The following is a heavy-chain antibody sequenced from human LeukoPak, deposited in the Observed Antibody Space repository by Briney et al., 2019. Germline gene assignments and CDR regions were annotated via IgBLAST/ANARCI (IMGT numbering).Heavy chain of an antibody. CDR2: IKQDGSEK. CDR1: GFTFSSYW. CDR3: AREPNMKWELPQIDY. D-gene: IGHD1-26*01. Sequence: GGSLRLSCAASGFTFSSYWMSWVRQAPGKGLEWVANIKQDGSEKYYVDSVKGRFTISRDNAKNSLYLQMNSLRAEDTAVYYCAREPNMKWELPQIDYWGQGTLVTVSP. V-gene: IGHV3-7*01. J-gene: IGHJ4*02.